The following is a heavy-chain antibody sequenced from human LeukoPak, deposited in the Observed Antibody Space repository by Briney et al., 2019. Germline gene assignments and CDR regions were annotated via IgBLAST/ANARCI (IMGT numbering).Heavy chain of an antibody. CDR3: AGGDTSGYYYAGFEY. CDR1: GFTFSSYG. V-gene: IGHV3-30*02. Sequence: PGGSLRLSCAASGFTFSSYGMHWVGQAPGKGLEGVAFMRYDGSNKYYADSVKGRFTISRDNSKNTLYLQMNSLRAEDTAVYYCAGGDTSGYYYAGFEYWGQGTLVTVSS. J-gene: IGHJ4*02. CDR2: MRYDGSNK. D-gene: IGHD3-22*01.